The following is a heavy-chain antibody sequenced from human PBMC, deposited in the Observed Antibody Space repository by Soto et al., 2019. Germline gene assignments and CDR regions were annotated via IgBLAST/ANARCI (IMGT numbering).Heavy chain of an antibody. CDR3: ARGGRRSGSYADAFDI. CDR2: IKQDGSEK. CDR1: GFTFSSYA. V-gene: IGHV3-7*03. D-gene: IGHD1-26*01. Sequence: PGGSLRLSCAASGFTFSSYAMSWVRQAPGKGLEWVANIKQDGSEKYYVDSVKGRFSISRDNAMNSLYLQMSSLRAEDTAVYYCARGGRRSGSYADAFDIWGQGTMVTVSS. J-gene: IGHJ3*02.